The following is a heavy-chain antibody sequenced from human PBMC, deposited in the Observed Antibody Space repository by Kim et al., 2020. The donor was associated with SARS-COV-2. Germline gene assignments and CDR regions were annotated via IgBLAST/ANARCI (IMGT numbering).Heavy chain of an antibody. CDR3: AGGGGEKPPMDM. J-gene: IGHJ6*02. CDR2: IGTTGNT. V-gene: IGHV3-13*04. CDR1: GFTFSVYD. Sequence: GGSLRLSCAASGFTFSVYDMHWVRQDTGKGLEWVSAIGTTGNTFYPGSVKGRFTISRENAKNSVYLQLNSLRAGDTAVYYCAGGGGEKPPMDMWAQGTT. D-gene: IGHD2-21*01.